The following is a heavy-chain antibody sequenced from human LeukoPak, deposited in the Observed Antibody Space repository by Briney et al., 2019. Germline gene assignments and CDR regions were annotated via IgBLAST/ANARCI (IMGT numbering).Heavy chain of an antibody. J-gene: IGHJ4*02. Sequence: PGGSLRLSCAASGFTFSSYWMSWVRQAPGKGLEGVANIKQDGSEKYYVDSVKGRFTISRDNAKNSLYLQMNSLRAEDTAVYYCAREGHTNCSSTRCYLGEDYWGQGTLVTVSS. CDR1: GFTFSSYW. CDR3: AREGHTNCSSTRCYLGEDY. CDR2: IKQDGSEK. D-gene: IGHD2-2*01. V-gene: IGHV3-7*01.